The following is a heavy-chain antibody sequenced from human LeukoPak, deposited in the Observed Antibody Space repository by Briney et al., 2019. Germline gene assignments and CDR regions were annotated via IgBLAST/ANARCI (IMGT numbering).Heavy chain of an antibody. Sequence: KPSETLSLTCTVSGGSISSYYWSWIRQPPGKGLERIGYIYYSGSTNYNPSLKSRVTISVDTSKNQFSLKLSSVTAADTAVYYCAREGSSGLLDYWGQGTLVTVSS. CDR1: GGSISSYY. CDR2: IYYSGST. V-gene: IGHV4-59*12. J-gene: IGHJ4*02. D-gene: IGHD6-19*01. CDR3: AREGSSGLLDY.